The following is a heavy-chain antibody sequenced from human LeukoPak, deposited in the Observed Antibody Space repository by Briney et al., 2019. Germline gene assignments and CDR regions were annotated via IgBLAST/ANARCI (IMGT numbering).Heavy chain of an antibody. Sequence: PGRSLRLSCAASGFTFSSYGMHWVRQAPGKGLEWVAVIWYDGSNKYYADSVKGRFTISRDNSKNTLYLQMNSLRAEDTAVYYCARAQRSGWSGYFDYWGQGTLVTVSS. CDR1: GFTFSSYG. CDR3: ARAQRSGWSGYFDY. J-gene: IGHJ4*02. CDR2: IWYDGSNK. V-gene: IGHV3-33*01. D-gene: IGHD6-19*01.